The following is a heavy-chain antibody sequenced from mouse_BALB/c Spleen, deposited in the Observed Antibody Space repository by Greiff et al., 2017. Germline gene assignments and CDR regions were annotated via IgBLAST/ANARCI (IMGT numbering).Heavy chain of an antibody. D-gene: IGHD2-10*02. CDR3: ARSGYGNFYFDY. CDR2: IYPGDGDT. J-gene: IGHJ2*01. Sequence: VQLQQSGAELVRPGSSVKISCKASGYAFSSYWMNWVKQRPGQGLEWIGQIYPGDGDTNYNGKFKGKATLTADKSSSTAYMQLSSLTSEDSAVYFCARSGYGNFYFDYWGQGTTLTVSS. CDR1: GYAFSSYW. V-gene: IGHV1-80*01.